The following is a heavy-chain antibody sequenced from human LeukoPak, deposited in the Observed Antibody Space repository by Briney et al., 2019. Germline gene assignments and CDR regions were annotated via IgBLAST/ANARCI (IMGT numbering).Heavy chain of an antibody. D-gene: IGHD3-9*01. Sequence: SETLSLTCTVSGGSISSYYWSWIRQPPGKGLEWIGRVYTSGSTNYKPSLRSRVTISLDASKNQLSLRLGSVTAADTAVYYCAREESDWSSLGYYYHYMDVWGKGTTVTISS. J-gene: IGHJ6*03. CDR3: AREESDWSSLGYYYHYMDV. V-gene: IGHV4-4*08. CDR1: GGSISSYY. CDR2: VYTSGST.